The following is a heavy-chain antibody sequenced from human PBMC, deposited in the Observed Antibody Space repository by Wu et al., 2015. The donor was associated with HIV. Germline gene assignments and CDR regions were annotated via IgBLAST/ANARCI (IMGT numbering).Heavy chain of an antibody. CDR2: INPNSGGT. J-gene: IGHJ4*02. V-gene: IGHV1-2*02. D-gene: IGHD2-15*01. CDR1: GYTFTGYY. Sequence: QVQLVQSGAEVKKPGASVKVSCKASGYTFTGYYVHWVRQAPGQGLEWMGWINPNSGGTNYAQKFQGRVTMTRDTSISTAYMELSRLRSDDTAVYYCARAGDGYCSGGSCYYFDYWGQGTLVTVSS. CDR3: ARAGDGYCSGGSCYYFDY.